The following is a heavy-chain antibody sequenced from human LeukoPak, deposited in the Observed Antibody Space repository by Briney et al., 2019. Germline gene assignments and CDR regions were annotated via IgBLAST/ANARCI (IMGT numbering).Heavy chain of an antibody. CDR2: INHSGST. V-gene: IGHV4-34*01. J-gene: IGHJ6*03. D-gene: IGHD5-18*01. CDR3: ARRRGGYSILHYYYYMDV. CDR1: GGSFSGYY. Sequence: PSETLSLTCAVYGGSFSGYYWSWIRQPPGKGLEWIGEINHSGSTNYNPSLKSRVTISVDTSKNQFSLKLSSVTAADTAVYYCARRRGGYSILHYYYYMDVWGKGTTVTISS.